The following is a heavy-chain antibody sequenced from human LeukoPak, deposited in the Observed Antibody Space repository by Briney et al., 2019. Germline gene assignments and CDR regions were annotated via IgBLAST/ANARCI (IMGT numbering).Heavy chain of an antibody. CDR2: IIPILGIA. Sequence: ASVKVSCKASGGTFSSYAISWVRQAPGQGLEWMGRIIPILGIANYAQKFQGRVTITADKSTSTAYMELSSLRSEDTAVYYCASPTPYGSGSYGYWGQGTLVTVSS. J-gene: IGHJ4*02. V-gene: IGHV1-69*04. CDR3: ASPTPYGSGSYGY. D-gene: IGHD3-10*01. CDR1: GGTFSSYA.